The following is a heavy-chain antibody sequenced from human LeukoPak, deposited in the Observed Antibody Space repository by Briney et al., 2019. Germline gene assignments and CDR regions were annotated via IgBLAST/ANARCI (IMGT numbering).Heavy chain of an antibody. J-gene: IGHJ3*02. V-gene: IGHV3-74*01. CDR2: INSDGSST. CDR1: GFTFGSYW. Sequence: PGGSLRLSCAASGFTFGSYWMHWVRQAPGKGLVWVSRINSDGSSTSYADSVKGRFTISRDNAKNTLYLQMNSLRAEDTAVYYCARVGRGSSGWYKGAFDIWGQGTMVTVSS. CDR3: ARVGRGSSGWYKGAFDI. D-gene: IGHD6-19*01.